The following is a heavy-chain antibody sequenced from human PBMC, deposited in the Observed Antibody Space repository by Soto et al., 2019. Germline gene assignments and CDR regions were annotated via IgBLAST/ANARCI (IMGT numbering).Heavy chain of an antibody. CDR2: ISAYNGNT. J-gene: IGHJ4*02. V-gene: IGHV1-18*01. CDR3: ARAGQYYDISGYEN. Sequence: QVKLVQSGTEVKKPGASMKVSCKASGYSFGTSGISWVRQAPGQGLEWMGWISAYNGNTNYEQKLQDRVTMTTDTSTNTAYLELRSLRSDDTAVYYCARAGQYYDISGYENWGQGTLVTVSS. CDR1: GYSFGTSG. D-gene: IGHD3-22*01.